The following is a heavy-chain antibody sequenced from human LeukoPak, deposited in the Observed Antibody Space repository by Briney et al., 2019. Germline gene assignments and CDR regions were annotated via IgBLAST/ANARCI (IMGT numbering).Heavy chain of an antibody. CDR1: GFTFSNYW. D-gene: IGHD6-19*01. V-gene: IGHV3-30*18. J-gene: IGHJ4*02. CDR3: AKRKRIAVADPMDFDY. CDR2: ISYDGSNK. Sequence: AGGSLRLSCAASGFTFSNYWMHWVRQAPGKGLEWVAVISYDGSNKYYADSVKGRFTISRDNSKNTLYLQMNSLRAEDTAVYYCAKRKRIAVADPMDFDYWGQGTLVTVSS.